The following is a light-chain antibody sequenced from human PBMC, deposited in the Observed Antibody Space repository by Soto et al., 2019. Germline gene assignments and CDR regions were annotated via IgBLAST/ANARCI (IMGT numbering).Light chain of an antibody. CDR1: SSGVGGYNF. Sequence: QSVLTQPPSASGSPGQSVTISCTGTSSGVGGYNFVSWYQQHPGKAPQLMIYEVSKRPSGVPDRFSGSKSGNTASLTVSGLQAEDEADYYCSSYAGSTMLVFGGGTKVTVL. CDR3: SSYAGSTMLV. V-gene: IGLV2-8*01. CDR2: EVS. J-gene: IGLJ2*01.